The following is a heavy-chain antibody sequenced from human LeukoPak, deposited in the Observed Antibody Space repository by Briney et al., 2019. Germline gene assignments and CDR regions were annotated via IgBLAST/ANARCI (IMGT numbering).Heavy chain of an antibody. Sequence: SETLSLTCAVYGGSFSGYYWSWIRQPPGRGLEWIGEINHSGSTNYNPSLKSRVTISVDTSKNQFSLKLSSVTAADTAVYYCARARRNYYGSGSYYKSAYYYYMDVWGKGTTVTISS. CDR3: ARARRNYYGSGSYYKSAYYYYMDV. CDR1: GGSFSGYY. CDR2: INHSGST. J-gene: IGHJ6*03. D-gene: IGHD3-10*01. V-gene: IGHV4-34*01.